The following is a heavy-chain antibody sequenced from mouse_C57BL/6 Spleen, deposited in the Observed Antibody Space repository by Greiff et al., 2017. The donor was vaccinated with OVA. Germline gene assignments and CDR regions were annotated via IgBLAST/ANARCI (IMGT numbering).Heavy chain of an antibody. V-gene: IGHV5-17*01. J-gene: IGHJ2*01. D-gene: IGHD2-2*01. CDR3: ARKSFYYGYDAFDY. CDR2: ISSGSSTI. CDR1: GFTFSDYG. Sequence: EVKLVESGGGLVKPGGSLKLSCAASGFTFSDYGMHWVRQAPEKGLEWVAYISSGSSTIYYADTVKGRFTISRDNAKNTLFLQMTSLRSEDTAMYYCARKSFYYGYDAFDYWGQGTTLTVSS.